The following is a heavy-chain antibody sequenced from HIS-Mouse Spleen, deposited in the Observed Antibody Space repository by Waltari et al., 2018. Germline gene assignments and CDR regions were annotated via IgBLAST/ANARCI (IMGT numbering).Heavy chain of an antibody. Sequence: MHWVRQAPGQGLEWMGWINPNSGGTNYAQKFQGRVTMTRDTSISTAYMELSRLRSDDTAVYYCATHFSGYYYWYFDLWGRGTLVTVSS. CDR3: ATHFSGYYYWYFDL. CDR2: INPNSGGT. J-gene: IGHJ2*01. D-gene: IGHD3-22*01. V-gene: IGHV1-2*02.